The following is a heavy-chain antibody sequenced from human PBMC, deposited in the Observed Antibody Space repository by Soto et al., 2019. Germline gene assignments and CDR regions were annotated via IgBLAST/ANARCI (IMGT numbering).Heavy chain of an antibody. V-gene: IGHV1-2*02. Sequence: QVQLVQSGAEMKKPGASVKVSCKASGFTLTTYYIHWVRQAPGQGLEWMGWINPNSGGTKYAQKFQGRVTMTRDTSSSTAYMEVTRLTSDDTALYYCEKEGDSSGWLSHWGQGTVVTVSS. D-gene: IGHD6-19*01. CDR3: EKEGDSSGWLSH. CDR2: INPNSGGT. CDR1: GFTLTTYY. J-gene: IGHJ4*02.